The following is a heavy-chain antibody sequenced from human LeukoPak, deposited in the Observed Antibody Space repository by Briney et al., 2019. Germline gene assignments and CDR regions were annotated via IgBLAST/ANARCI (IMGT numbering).Heavy chain of an antibody. CDR1: GFTFSSYW. CDR2: INGDGSST. V-gene: IGHV3-74*01. J-gene: IGHJ4*02. D-gene: IGHD1-1*01. Sequence: PGVSLRLSRAASGFTFSSYWMHWVRQTPGKGLVWVSHINGDGSSTNYADSAKHRFTNPRDNAKNTLYLQMNRQIGEDTAVYYCARDNDGVDYWGQGTLATV. CDR3: ARDNDGVDY.